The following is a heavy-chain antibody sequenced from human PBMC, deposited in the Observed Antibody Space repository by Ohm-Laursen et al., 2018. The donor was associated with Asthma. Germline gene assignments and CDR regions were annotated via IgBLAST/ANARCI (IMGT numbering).Heavy chain of an antibody. CDR2: INTGSGDT. CDR3: ASSKGYGDYQSLDY. D-gene: IGHD4-17*01. CDR1: GHTFTSYT. V-gene: IGHV1-3*04. J-gene: IGHJ4*02. Sequence: GASVTVSCKASGHTFTSYTMQWVRQAPGQRLEWMGWINTGSGDTYYSQKFQGRVTITTDTSATTAFLELGSLRYEDTAVYYCASSKGYGDYQSLDYWGQGTLVTVSS.